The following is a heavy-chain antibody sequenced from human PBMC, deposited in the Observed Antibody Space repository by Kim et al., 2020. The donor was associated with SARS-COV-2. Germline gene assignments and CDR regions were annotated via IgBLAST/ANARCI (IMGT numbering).Heavy chain of an antibody. CDR3: ARGGWSSSGYLCYFDY. Sequence: SVKVSCKASGGTFSSYAISWVRQAPGQGLEWMGGIIPIFGTANYAQKFQGRVTITADESTSTAYMELSSLRSEDTAVYYCARGGWSSSGYLCYFDYWGQATLVTVSS. V-gene: IGHV1-69*13. CDR2: IIPIFGTA. D-gene: IGHD6-13*01. J-gene: IGHJ4*02. CDR1: GGTFSSYA.